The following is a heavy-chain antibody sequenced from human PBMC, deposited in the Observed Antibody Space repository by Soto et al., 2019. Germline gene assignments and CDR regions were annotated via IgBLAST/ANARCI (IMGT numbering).Heavy chain of an antibody. CDR1: GFTFSDYW. CDR2: IKRDGSEI. J-gene: IGHJ4*03. D-gene: IGHD2-8*02. V-gene: IGHV3-7*03. CDR3: ARGQTSFWWPYFDL. Sequence: QPGGSLRLSCAASGFTFSDYWMTWVRQAPGKGLEWVANIKRDGSEIFYADSVKGRFTISRDNARNELFLQMNDLRAEDTAVFYCARGQTSFWWPYFDLWGQGALVTVSS.